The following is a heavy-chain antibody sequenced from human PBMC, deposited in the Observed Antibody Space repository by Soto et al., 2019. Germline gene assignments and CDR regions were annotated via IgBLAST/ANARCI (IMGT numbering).Heavy chain of an antibody. V-gene: IGHV1-3*05. D-gene: IGHD3-22*01. CDR3: AALDRGGLYYFAY. CDR1: GYTFTSYA. J-gene: IGHJ4*02. Sequence: QVQLVQSGAEEKKPGASVKVSCKASGYTFTSYAMHWVRQAPGQRLEWIGWINAGNGNTKYSQKFQGRVTITRDTSASTAYMELSSLRSDDMAVYCCAALDRGGLYYFAYWGQGSLVTVSS. CDR2: INAGNGNT.